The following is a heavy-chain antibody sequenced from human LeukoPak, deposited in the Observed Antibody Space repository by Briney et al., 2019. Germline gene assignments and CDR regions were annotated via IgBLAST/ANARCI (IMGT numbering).Heavy chain of an antibody. CDR2: ISYDGSNK. CDR3: ARGSGGSCYSLYCFSWFDP. V-gene: IGHV3-30*04. J-gene: IGHJ5*02. CDR1: GFTFSSYA. Sequence: TGGSLRLSCAASGFTFSSYAMHWVRQAPGKGLEWVAVISYDGSNKYYADSVKGRFTISRDNSKNTLYLQMNSLRAEDTAVYYCARGSGGSCYSLYCFSWFDPWGQGTLVTVSS. D-gene: IGHD2-15*01.